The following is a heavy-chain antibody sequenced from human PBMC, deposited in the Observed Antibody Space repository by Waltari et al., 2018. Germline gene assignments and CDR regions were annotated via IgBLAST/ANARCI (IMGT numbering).Heavy chain of an antibody. CDR1: GFTFSSHG. D-gene: IGHD2-21*01. V-gene: IGHV3-30*03. CDR3: ARAYSLGVNCFFTDS. Sequence: QVQIVESGGGVVQPGRCLRLSCEASGFTFSSHGMHWVRQAPGKGLEWVALTSNDGSTSYYQDSVRGRFTISRDNSKNTLYLQMTSLRVEDTAIYYCARAYSLGVNCFFTDSWGQGTLVTVSS. CDR2: TSNDGSTS. J-gene: IGHJ4*02.